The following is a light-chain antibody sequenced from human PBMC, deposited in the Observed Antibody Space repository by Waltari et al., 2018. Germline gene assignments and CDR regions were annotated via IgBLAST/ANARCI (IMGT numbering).Light chain of an antibody. J-gene: IGKJ3*01. CDR3: QKYNSVPFT. CDR2: AAS. CDR1: QDIHNN. V-gene: IGKV1-27*01. Sequence: DIQMTQSPSSLSASVGDRVTITCRASQDIHNNLACYQQKPGQPPTLLIYAASTLQSGVPSRFSGSGSGTDFTLTISSLQPDDIGTYYCQKYNSVPFTFGPGTKVDL.